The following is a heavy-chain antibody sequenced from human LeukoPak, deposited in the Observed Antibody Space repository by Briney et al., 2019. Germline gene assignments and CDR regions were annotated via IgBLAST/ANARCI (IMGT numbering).Heavy chain of an antibody. D-gene: IGHD3-10*01. V-gene: IGHV1-18*01. CDR3: ARAEDFITMVRGVVRGVPDY. CDR1: GYTFTSYG. Sequence: EASVKVSCKASGYTFTSYGISWVRQAPGQGLEWMGWISAYNGNTNYAQKLQGRVTMTTHTSTSTAYMELRSLRSDDTAVYYCARAEDFITMVRGVVRGVPDYWGQGTLVTVSS. J-gene: IGHJ4*02. CDR2: ISAYNGNT.